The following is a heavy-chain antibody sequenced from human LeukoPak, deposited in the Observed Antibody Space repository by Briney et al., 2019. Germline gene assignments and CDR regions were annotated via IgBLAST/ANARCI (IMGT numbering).Heavy chain of an antibody. CDR1: GYTFTSYA. D-gene: IGHD2-15*01. CDR3: ARGRLGYCSGGSCPILYYYYYMDV. Sequence: GASVKVSCKASGYTFTSYAMNWARQAPGQGLEWMGWINTNTGNPTYAQGFTGRFVFSLDTSVSTAYLQISSLKAEDTAVYYCARGRLGYCSGGSCPILYYYYYMDVWGKGTTVTVSS. CDR2: INTNTGNP. V-gene: IGHV7-4-1*02. J-gene: IGHJ6*03.